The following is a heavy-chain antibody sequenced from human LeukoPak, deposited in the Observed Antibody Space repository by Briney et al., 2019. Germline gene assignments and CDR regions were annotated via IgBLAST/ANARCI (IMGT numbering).Heavy chain of an antibody. D-gene: IGHD3-22*01. CDR3: ARQYSYDSSGYYPWDY. CDR2: INSDGSST. Sequence: PGGSLRLSCAASGFTFSSYSMNWVRQAPGKGLVWVSRINSDGSSTTYADSVKGRFTISRDNAKNTLYLQMNSLRAEDTAMYYCARQYSYDSSGYYPWDYWGQGTLVTVSS. CDR1: GFTFSSYS. V-gene: IGHV3-74*03. J-gene: IGHJ4*02.